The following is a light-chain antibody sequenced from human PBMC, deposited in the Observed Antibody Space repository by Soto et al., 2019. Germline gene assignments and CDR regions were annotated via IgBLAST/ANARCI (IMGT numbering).Light chain of an antibody. CDR2: GVS. V-gene: IGKV3-15*01. CDR1: QSVNLN. Sequence: EIVMTQSPATLSVSPGETATLSCRASQSVNLNLAWYQQKPGQAPRLLIYGVSIGATGIPARFSGSGAGTEFTLTINSLQSEDSAVYYCQQCVSWPPLTFGGGTTVEIK. J-gene: IGKJ4*01. CDR3: QQCVSWPPLT.